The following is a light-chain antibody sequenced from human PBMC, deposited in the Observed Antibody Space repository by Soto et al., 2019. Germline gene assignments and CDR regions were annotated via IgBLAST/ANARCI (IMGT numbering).Light chain of an antibody. CDR3: QHSYSTPYT. V-gene: IGKV1-39*01. CDR2: AAS. CDR1: QSISSY. Sequence: DIQRTQSPSSLSASVGDRVTITCRASQSISSYLNWYQQKPGKAPKLLIYAASNLQSGVPLRFSGSGSGTDFTLTISSLQPEDFATYYCQHSYSTPYTFGQGTKVDIK. J-gene: IGKJ2*01.